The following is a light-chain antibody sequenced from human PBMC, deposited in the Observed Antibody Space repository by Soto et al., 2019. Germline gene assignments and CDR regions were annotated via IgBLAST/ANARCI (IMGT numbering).Light chain of an antibody. CDR1: QSVSNDY. Sequence: EIVLTQSPGTLSLSPGERVTLSCRASQSVSNDYLAWYQQKPGQAPRLLIYGASSRATGIPDRFSGSGSGADFTLTISRLEPEDFAVYYCQQYGRSRTFGQGTKVDIK. CDR3: QQYGRSRT. CDR2: GAS. V-gene: IGKV3-20*01. J-gene: IGKJ1*01.